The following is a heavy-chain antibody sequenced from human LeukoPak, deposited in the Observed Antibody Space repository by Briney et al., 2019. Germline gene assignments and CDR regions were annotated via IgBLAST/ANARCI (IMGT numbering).Heavy chain of an antibody. V-gene: IGHV1-2*02. CDR1: GYTFTGYY. D-gene: IGHD2-15*01. CDR3: TLCSGGSCYLFDY. CDR2: INPNSGGT. J-gene: IGHJ4*02. Sequence: GASVKVSCKASGYTFTGYYIHWVRQAPGQGLEWLGWINPNSGGTNYAQKFQGRVTMTRDTSISTAYMDLSRLKSDDTAVYYCTLCSGGSCYLFDYWGQGTLVTVSS.